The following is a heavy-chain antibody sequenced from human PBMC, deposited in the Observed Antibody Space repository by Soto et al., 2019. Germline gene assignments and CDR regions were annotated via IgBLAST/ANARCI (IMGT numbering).Heavy chain of an antibody. J-gene: IGHJ5*02. V-gene: IGHV4-59*01. CDR3: ASSYCADSVSCYWFDP. Sequence: QVQLQESGPGLVKSSETLSLTCSVSADSSSTYYWGWIRQPPGRGLEWIGYINYSGRSNHNPSLKSPLSLSVDASKNQVSLKLTSVTAAGTAVYYCASSYCADSVSCYWFDPWGQGTLVVVSS. CDR1: ADSSSTYY. D-gene: IGHD2-8*02. CDR2: INYSGRS.